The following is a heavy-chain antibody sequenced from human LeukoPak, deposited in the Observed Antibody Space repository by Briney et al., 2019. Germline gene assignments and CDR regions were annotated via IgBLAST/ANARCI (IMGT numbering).Heavy chain of an antibody. CDR2: IYYSGST. D-gene: IGHD2-15*01. V-gene: IGHV4-61*01. CDR3: ARGSGRDGYFDY. Sequence: SETLSFTCTVSGGSVSSGSYYWSWIRQPPGKGLEWIGYIYYSGSTNYNPSLKSRVTISVDTSKNQFSLKLSSVTAADTAVYYCARGSGRDGYFDYWGQGTLVTVSS. CDR1: GGSVSSGSYY. J-gene: IGHJ4*02.